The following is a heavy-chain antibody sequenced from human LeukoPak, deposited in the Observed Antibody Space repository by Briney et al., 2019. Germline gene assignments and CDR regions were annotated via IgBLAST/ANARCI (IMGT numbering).Heavy chain of an antibody. Sequence: GGSLRLSCAASGFTFSSYGMHWVRQAPGKGLEWVAVISYDGSNKYYPDSVKGRFTISRDNSKNTLYLQMNSLRAEDTAVYYCAKALVLMVRGVIIDHGMDVWGKRTTDTVSS. CDR2: ISYDGSNK. CDR1: GFTFSSYG. D-gene: IGHD3-10*01. V-gene: IGHV3-30*18. CDR3: AKALVLMVRGVIIDHGMDV. J-gene: IGHJ6*04.